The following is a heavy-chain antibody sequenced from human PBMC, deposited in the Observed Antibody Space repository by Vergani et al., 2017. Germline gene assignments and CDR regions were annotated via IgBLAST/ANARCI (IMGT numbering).Heavy chain of an antibody. V-gene: IGHV3-23*01. CDR1: GFSFSDYA. CDR3: AKKGFCVTSSCYTTPMDSLQY. D-gene: IGHD2-2*01. J-gene: IGHJ4*02. Sequence: EVQLLESGGGLVQPGGSLRLSCAASGFSFSDYAMSWVRQAPGKGLEGVAAISGSGSPTYYADSVKGRFTVSRDNSRNTLFLQMNSLRAEDTAVYYCAKKGFCVTSSCYTTPMDSLQYWGQGALVTVSS. CDR2: ISGSGSPT.